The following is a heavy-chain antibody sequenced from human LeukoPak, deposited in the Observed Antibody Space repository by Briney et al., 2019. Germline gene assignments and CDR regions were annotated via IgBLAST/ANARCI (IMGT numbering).Heavy chain of an antibody. CDR1: GVTISSYG. V-gene: IGHV3-30*03. Sequence: PGGSLRLSCAASGVTISSYGMHWVRQAPGKGLEWVAVISDDGSNKYYADFVKGRFTISRDNSKNTLYLQLNSLSAEDTAVYYCARPPLLETVSTMYWGQGTLVTVSS. J-gene: IGHJ4*02. CDR3: ARPPLLETVSTMY. D-gene: IGHD5/OR15-5a*01. CDR2: ISDDGSNK.